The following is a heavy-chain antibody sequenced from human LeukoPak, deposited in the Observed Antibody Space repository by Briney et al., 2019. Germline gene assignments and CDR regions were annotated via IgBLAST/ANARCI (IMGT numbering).Heavy chain of an antibody. Sequence: GGSLRLSCAASGFTFSSYAMHWVRQAPGKGLEGVAVISYDGSNKYYADSVKGRFTISRDNSKNTLYLQMNSLRAEDTAVYYCAREAVAGDDYWGQGTLFTVSS. CDR2: ISYDGSNK. CDR1: GFTFSSYA. CDR3: AREAVAGDDY. D-gene: IGHD6-19*01. J-gene: IGHJ4*02. V-gene: IGHV3-30*04.